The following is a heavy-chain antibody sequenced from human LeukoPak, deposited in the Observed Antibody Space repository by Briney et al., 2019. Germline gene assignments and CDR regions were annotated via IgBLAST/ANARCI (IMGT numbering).Heavy chain of an antibody. V-gene: IGHV4-4*07. J-gene: IGHJ4*02. CDR1: GGSISSYY. CDR2: IYTSGST. D-gene: IGHD5-18*01. Sequence: PSETLSLTCTVSGGSISSYYWSWIRQPAGKGLEWIGRIYTSGSTNYNPSLKSRVTMSVDTSKNQFSLKLSSVTAADTAVYYCAGGTRGYSYGYRFDYWGQGTLVTASS. CDR3: AGGTRGYSYGYRFDY.